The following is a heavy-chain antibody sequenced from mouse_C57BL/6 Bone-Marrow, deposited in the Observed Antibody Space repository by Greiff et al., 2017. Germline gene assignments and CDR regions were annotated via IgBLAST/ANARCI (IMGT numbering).Heavy chain of an antibody. CDR3: ARVYDYDGAWFAY. CDR2: ISDGGSYT. D-gene: IGHD2-4*01. CDR1: GFTFSSYA. Sequence: EVKLVESGGGLVKPGGSLKLSCAASGFTFSSYAMSWVRQTPEKRLEWVATISDGGSYTYYPDNVKGRFPISRDNAKNNLYLQMSHLKSEDTAMYYCARVYDYDGAWFAYWGQGTLVTVSA. J-gene: IGHJ3*01. V-gene: IGHV5-4*03.